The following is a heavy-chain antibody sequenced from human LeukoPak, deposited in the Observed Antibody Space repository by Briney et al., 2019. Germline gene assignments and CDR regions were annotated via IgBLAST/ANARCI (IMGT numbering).Heavy chain of an antibody. CDR1: GFTFSNYA. Sequence: GGSLRLSCAASGFTFSNYAMHWVRQAPGKGLEWVTVISYDGSNKYYADSVKCRFTISRDNSKNTLYLQMNSLRAEDTAVYYCARGSSGLRGDAFAIWGQGTMVT. D-gene: IGHD6-19*01. CDR3: ARGSSGLRGDAFAI. J-gene: IGHJ3*02. CDR2: ISYDGSNK. V-gene: IGHV3-30*04.